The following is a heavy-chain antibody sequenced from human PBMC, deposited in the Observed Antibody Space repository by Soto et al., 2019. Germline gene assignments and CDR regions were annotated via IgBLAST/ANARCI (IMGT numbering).Heavy chain of an antibody. Sequence: ASVKVSCKASGYTFTGYYMHWVRQAPGQGLEWMGWINPNSGGTNYAQKFQGRVTMTRDTSISTAYMELSRLRSDDTAVYYCASLFPRIGLAGFGFDIWGQGTMVTVSS. CDR2: INPNSGGT. D-gene: IGHD3-22*01. CDR1: GYTFTGYY. CDR3: ASLFPRIGLAGFGFDI. V-gene: IGHV1-2*02. J-gene: IGHJ3*02.